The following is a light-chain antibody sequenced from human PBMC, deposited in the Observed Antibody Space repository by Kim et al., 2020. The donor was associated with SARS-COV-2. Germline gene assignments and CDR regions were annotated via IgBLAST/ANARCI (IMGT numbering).Light chain of an antibody. Sequence: GSIGDRVTITCRANQGISNYLAWYQQKPVIAPKLLIYAASTLQSGVPSRFSGSGSGTEFTLTITSLQPEDFATYYCQQLNSYPITFGQGTRLEIK. J-gene: IGKJ5*01. CDR1: QGISNY. V-gene: IGKV1-9*01. CDR3: QQLNSYPIT. CDR2: AAS.